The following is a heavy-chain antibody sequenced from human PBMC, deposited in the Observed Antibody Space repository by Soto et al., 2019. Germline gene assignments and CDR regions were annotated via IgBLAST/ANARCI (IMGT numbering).Heavy chain of an antibody. D-gene: IGHD1-20*01. Sequence: GGSLRLSCAASGFTFSSYWMHWVRQAPGMGLVWVSRINSDGSTTTYADSVKGRFTISRDNAKNTLYLQMNSLGAEDTAVYYCAREVNNPTYWGLGTLVTVSS. CDR1: GFTFSSYW. V-gene: IGHV3-74*01. J-gene: IGHJ4*02. CDR3: AREVNNPTY. CDR2: INSDGSTT.